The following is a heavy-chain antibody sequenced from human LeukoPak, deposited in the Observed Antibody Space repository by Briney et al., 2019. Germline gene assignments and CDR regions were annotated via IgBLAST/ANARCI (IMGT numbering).Heavy chain of an antibody. Sequence: SETLSLTCTVSGYSISSGYYWGWIRQPPGKGLEWIGSIYHSGSTYYNPSLKSRVTISVDTSKNQFSLKLSSVTAADTAVYYCARVSGGVIPLWGQGTLVTVSS. CDR2: IYHSGST. CDR3: ARVSGGVIPL. V-gene: IGHV4-38-2*02. J-gene: IGHJ4*02. D-gene: IGHD3-16*02. CDR1: GYSISSGYY.